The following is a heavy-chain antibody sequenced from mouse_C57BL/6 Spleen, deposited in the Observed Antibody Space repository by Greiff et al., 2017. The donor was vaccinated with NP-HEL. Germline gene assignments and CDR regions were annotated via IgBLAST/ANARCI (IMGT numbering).Heavy chain of an antibody. CDR3: ARYDGYSGYYDV. V-gene: IGHV1-54*01. D-gene: IGHD2-3*01. Sequence: QVQLQQSGAELVRPGTSVKVSCKASGYAFTNYLIEWVKQRPGQGLEWIGVINPGSGGTNYNEKFKGKATLTADKSSSTAYMQLSSLTSEDSAVYFCARYDGYSGYYDVWGTGTTVTVSS. CDR2: INPGSGGT. J-gene: IGHJ1*03. CDR1: GYAFTNYL.